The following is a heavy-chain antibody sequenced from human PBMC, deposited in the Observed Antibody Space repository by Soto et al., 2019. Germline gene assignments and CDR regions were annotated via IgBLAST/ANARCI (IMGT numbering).Heavy chain of an antibody. CDR3: AREVQTAGEDC. CDR1: GYTFSIHA. V-gene: IGHV1-3*04. J-gene: IGHJ4*02. Sequence: GASVKVSCKASGYTFSIHAIHWVRQAPGQGLEWLGWINTADGHTEYSEQFRDRVTITRETSATTVYMELSSLIYEDTAVYFCAREVQTAGEDCWGQGTLVTVSS. CDR2: INTADGHT. D-gene: IGHD6-19*01.